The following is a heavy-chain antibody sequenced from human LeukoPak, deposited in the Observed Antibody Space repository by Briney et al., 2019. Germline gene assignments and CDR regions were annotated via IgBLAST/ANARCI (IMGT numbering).Heavy chain of an antibody. CDR2: ISYDGSNK. D-gene: IGHD3-10*01. CDR1: GFTCSSYG. V-gene: IGHV3-30-3*01. Sequence: GGPLRLSCAAAGFTCSSYGMHWVRKAPGKGLEWVAVISYDGSNKYYADSVKGRFTISRDNSKNTLYLQMNSLRAEDTAVYYCARADGSGSYYPHYFDYWGQGTLVTVSS. CDR3: ARADGSGSYYPHYFDY. J-gene: IGHJ4*02.